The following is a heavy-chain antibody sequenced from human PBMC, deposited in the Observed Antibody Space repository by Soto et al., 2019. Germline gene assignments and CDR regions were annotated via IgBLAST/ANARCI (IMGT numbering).Heavy chain of an antibody. J-gene: IGHJ3*02. V-gene: IGHV3-33*01. CDR3: ARDCPLFLSDSSGWSYDAFDI. D-gene: IGHD6-19*01. CDR1: GFTFSSYG. CDR2: IWYDGSNK. Sequence: GGSLRLSCAASGFTFSSYGMHWVRQAPGKGLEWVAVIWYDGSNKYYADSVKGRFTISRDNSKNTLYLQMNSLRAEDTAVYYCARDCPLFLSDSSGWSYDAFDIWGQGTMVTVSS.